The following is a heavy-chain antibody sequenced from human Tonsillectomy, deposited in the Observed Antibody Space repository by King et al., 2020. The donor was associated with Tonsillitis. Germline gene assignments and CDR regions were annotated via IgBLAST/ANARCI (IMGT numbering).Heavy chain of an antibody. CDR2: IYYTGST. J-gene: IGHJ3*02. CDR1: GGSISSSTYY. Sequence: QLQESGPGLVKPSETLSLTCTVSGGSISSSTYYWGWIRQPPGKGLEWIGTIYYTGSTYYNPSLKSRVSISVDMSKNQFSLKLSSVTAADTAVYYCARSPPYSDFWNDAFDIWGQGTMVTVSS. CDR3: ARSPPYSDFWNDAFDI. V-gene: IGHV4-39*01. D-gene: IGHD3-3*01.